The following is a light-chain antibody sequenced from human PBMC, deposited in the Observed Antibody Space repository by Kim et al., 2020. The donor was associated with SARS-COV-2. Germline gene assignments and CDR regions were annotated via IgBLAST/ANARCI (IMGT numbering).Light chain of an antibody. Sequence: GLAHPISCSGIRSGVGVYPYVSSYQQHPGNAPTLIIFEVKYRPSGVPDRFSGSKSGNTASLTVSGLQAEDEADYYCSSSAGSNNLVFGGGTQLTVL. CDR2: EVK. CDR1: RSGVGVYPY. J-gene: IGLJ3*02. V-gene: IGLV2-8*01. CDR3: SSSAGSNNLV.